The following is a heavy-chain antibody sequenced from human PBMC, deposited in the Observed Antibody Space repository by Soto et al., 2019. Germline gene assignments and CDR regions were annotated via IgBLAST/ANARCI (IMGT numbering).Heavy chain of an antibody. CDR1: GDSINSNYC. CDR2: IYYSGGT. Sequence: QVQLQESGPGLVRPSGTLSLTCAVSGDSINSNYCWTWVRQPPGKGLEWIAEIYYSGGTSYNPSLKRRVTISMDKSKNQFSLNLTSVTDADTAMYYCARDTGWGLGFWGQGTLVTVSS. CDR3: ARDTGWGLGF. J-gene: IGHJ4*02. V-gene: IGHV4-4*02. D-gene: IGHD6-19*01.